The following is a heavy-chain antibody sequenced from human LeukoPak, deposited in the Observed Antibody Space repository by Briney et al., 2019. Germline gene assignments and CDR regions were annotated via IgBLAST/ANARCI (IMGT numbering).Heavy chain of an antibody. CDR3: AIAGVVPAAYNWFDP. D-gene: IGHD2-2*01. J-gene: IGHJ5*02. CDR2: VYYSGNS. Sequence: SETLSLTCTVSGGSISSGSHFWGWIRQPPGKGLEWIGTVYYSGNSYYSPALKNRVTISVDTSKNQFSLNLSSLTASDTAVYYCAIAGVVPAAYNWFDPWGQGTLVTVSS. CDR1: GGSISSGSHF. V-gene: IGHV4-39*01.